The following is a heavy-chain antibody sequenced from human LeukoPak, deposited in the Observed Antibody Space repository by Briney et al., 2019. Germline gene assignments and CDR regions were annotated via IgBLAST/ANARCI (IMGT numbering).Heavy chain of an antibody. CDR2: ISHGGST. CDR1: DGSSSGYY. Sequence: SETLSLTCGVYDGSSSGYYWNWIRQPPGKGLEWIGEISHGGSTKYNPSLKSRVIMSIDTSKNQFSLKLSSVTAADTAVYYCVSERSAGYFDYWGQGTLVTVSS. V-gene: IGHV4-34*01. CDR3: VSERSAGYFDY. D-gene: IGHD1-14*01. J-gene: IGHJ4*02.